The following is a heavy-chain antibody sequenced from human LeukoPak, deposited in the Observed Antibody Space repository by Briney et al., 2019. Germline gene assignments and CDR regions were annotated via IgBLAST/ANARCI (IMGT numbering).Heavy chain of an antibody. CDR3: ARGIAAAGSY. CDR1: GFTFSSYW. Sequence: GGSLRLSCAASGFTFSSYWMNWARQAPGKGLEWVASINHNGNVNYYVDSVKGRFTISRDNAKNSLYLQMNSLRVEDTAVYYCARGIAAAGSYWGQGTLVTVSS. D-gene: IGHD6-13*01. J-gene: IGHJ4*02. V-gene: IGHV3-7*03. CDR2: INHNGNVN.